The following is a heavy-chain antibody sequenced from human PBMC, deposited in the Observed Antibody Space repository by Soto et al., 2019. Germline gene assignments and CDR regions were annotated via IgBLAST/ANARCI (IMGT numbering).Heavy chain of an antibody. CDR2: ISYDGSNK. D-gene: IGHD6-6*01. Sequence: GGSLRLSCAASGFTFSSYGMHWVRQAPGKGLEWVAVISYDGSNKYYADSVKGRFTISRDNSKNTLYLQMNSLRAEDTAVYYCAKLFSSSYCYYGMDVWGQGTTVTVSS. CDR3: AKLFSSSYCYYGMDV. V-gene: IGHV3-30*18. CDR1: GFTFSSYG. J-gene: IGHJ6*02.